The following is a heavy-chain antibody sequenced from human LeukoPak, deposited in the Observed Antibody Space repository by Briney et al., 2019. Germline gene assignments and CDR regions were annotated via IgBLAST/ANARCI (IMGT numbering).Heavy chain of an antibody. CDR2: ISYDGNKI. J-gene: IGHJ4*02. CDR3: ARGARKGDDYGGFFDY. V-gene: IGHV3-30*04. Sequence: PGGPLRLSCEASGLTFRTYAMHWVRQAPGKGLEWVAVISYDGNKIQYADSVKGRFTISRDNSKNTLYLQMNSLRAEDTAVYYCARGARKGDDYGGFFDYWGQGTLVTVSS. D-gene: IGHD4-23*01. CDR1: GLTFRTYA.